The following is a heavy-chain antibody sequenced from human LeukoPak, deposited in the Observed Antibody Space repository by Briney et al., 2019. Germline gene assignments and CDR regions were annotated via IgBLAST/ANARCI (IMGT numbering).Heavy chain of an antibody. CDR1: GFTFSRFW. J-gene: IGHJ4*02. CDR2: ISASGGST. CDR3: AKVDRRSDLPYYFDY. Sequence: GGSLRLSCAASGFTFSRFWMSWVRQAPGKGLEWVSGISASGGSTYYADSVKGRFTISRDNSRNTLFLQMNSLRAEDTAVYYCAKVDRRSDLPYYFDYWGQGTLVTVSS. V-gene: IGHV3-23*01.